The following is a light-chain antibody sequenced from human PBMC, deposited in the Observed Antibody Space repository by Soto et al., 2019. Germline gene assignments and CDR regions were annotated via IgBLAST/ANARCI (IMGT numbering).Light chain of an antibody. CDR2: EVS. J-gene: IGLJ1*01. V-gene: IGLV2-14*01. Sequence: QSVLTQPASVSGSPGQSITISCTGTSSDVGAYNYVSWYQQHPGKAPKLIIYEVSDRPSGISNRFSGSKSGNTASLTISGLHAEDEADYYCSSYARSSILFGTGTKLTVL. CDR3: SSYARSSIL. CDR1: SSDVGAYNY.